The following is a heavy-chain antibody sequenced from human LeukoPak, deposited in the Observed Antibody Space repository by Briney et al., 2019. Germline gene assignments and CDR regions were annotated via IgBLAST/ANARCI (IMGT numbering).Heavy chain of an antibody. Sequence: GGSLRLSCAASGFTFSSYGMHWVRQAPGKGLEWVAFIRYDGSNKYYAYSVKGRFTISRDNSKKTLYLQMNSLRAEDTAVYYCAKDTSRGAAAGFWGQGTLVTVSS. J-gene: IGHJ4*02. D-gene: IGHD6-13*01. CDR3: AKDTSRGAAAGF. CDR2: IRYDGSNK. CDR1: GFTFSSYG. V-gene: IGHV3-30*02.